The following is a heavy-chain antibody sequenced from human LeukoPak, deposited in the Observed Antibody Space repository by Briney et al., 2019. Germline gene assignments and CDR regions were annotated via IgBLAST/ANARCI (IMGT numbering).Heavy chain of an antibody. CDR2: ISSSSSYI. D-gene: IGHD3-3*01. CDR1: GFTFSSYS. J-gene: IGHJ4*02. CDR3: ARDQRSGGPGDKYDFWSGYYTVDY. Sequence: GGSLRLSCAASGFTFSSYSMNWVRQAPGKGLEWVSSISSSSSYIYYADSVKGRFTISRDNAKNSLYLQMNSLRAEDTAVYYCARDQRSGGPGDKYDFWSGYYTVDYWGQGTLVTVSS. V-gene: IGHV3-21*01.